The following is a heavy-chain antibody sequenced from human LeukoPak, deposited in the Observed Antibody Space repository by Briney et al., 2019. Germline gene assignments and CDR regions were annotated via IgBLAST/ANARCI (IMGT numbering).Heavy chain of an antibody. Sequence: GGSLRLSCAGSGFTFSSYAMAWVRQTPEKGLEWVAIISSSDGGTYYIDSVKGRFTISRDNTMNSLYLQMSSLRAEDTAVYYCATDRGWRTSGYYLYYFEYWGQGTLVTYSS. CDR1: GFTFSSYA. J-gene: IGHJ4*02. D-gene: IGHD3-3*01. CDR2: ISSSDGGT. V-gene: IGHV3-23*01. CDR3: ATDRGWRTSGYYLYYFEY.